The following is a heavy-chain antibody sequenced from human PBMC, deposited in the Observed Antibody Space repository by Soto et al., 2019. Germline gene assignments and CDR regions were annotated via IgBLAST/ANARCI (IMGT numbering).Heavy chain of an antibody. V-gene: IGHV4-4*07. D-gene: IGHD2-21*01. CDR3: ARGPYCGNQCYFAY. Sequence: SETLSLTCSVSGDSISKYYWSWIRQPAGKGLEYIGRISNSGTTNYNPSLESRVTMSVDPSKNQISLKLSSATAADTAMYYCARGPYCGNQCYFAYWGQGTLVTVSS. J-gene: IGHJ4*02. CDR1: GDSISKYY. CDR2: ISNSGTT.